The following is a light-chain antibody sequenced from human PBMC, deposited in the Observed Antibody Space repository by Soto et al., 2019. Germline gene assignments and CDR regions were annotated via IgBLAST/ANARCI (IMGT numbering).Light chain of an antibody. CDR3: LQYNKWPPWT. CDR2: GAS. V-gene: IGKV3-15*01. CDR1: QSVSSSY. Sequence: EIVMTQSPVTLSVSPGGRATLSCRASQSVSSSYLAWYQQKPGQAPRLLVYGASTRATGIPARISGSGSGTEFTLTITSLQSEDFAFYYCLQYNKWPPWTFGQGTKVDIK. J-gene: IGKJ1*01.